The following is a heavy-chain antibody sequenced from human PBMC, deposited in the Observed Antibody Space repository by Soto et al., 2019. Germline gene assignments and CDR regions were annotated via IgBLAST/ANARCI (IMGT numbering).Heavy chain of an antibody. D-gene: IGHD3-22*01. Sequence: PGGSLRLSCAASGFTFSSYSMNWVRQAPGKGLEWVSYISSSSSTIYYADSVKGRFTISRDNAKYSLYLQMNSLRDEDTAVYYCARDRARRTYYYDSKVDYWGQGTLVTVSS. CDR2: ISSSSSTI. CDR1: GFTFSSYS. J-gene: IGHJ4*02. CDR3: ARDRARRTYYYDSKVDY. V-gene: IGHV3-48*02.